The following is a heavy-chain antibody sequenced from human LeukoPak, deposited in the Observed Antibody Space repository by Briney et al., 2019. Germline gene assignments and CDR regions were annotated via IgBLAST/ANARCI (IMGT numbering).Heavy chain of an antibody. CDR3: AKDRGRRPSRYFDWLPQYYFDY. D-gene: IGHD3-9*01. J-gene: IGHJ4*02. V-gene: IGHV3-23*01. CDR1: GFTFSSYA. CDR2: ISGSGGST. Sequence: GGSLRLSCAASGFTFSSYAMSWVRQAPGKGLEWVSAISGSGGSTYYADSVKGRFTISRDNSKNTLYLQMNSLRAEDTAVYYCAKDRGRRPSRYFDWLPQYYFDYWGQGTLVTVSS.